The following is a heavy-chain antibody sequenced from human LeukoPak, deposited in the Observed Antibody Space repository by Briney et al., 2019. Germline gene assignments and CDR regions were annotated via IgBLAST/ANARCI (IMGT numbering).Heavy chain of an antibody. CDR3: VTDSGSYFRLDAFDI. D-gene: IGHD1-26*01. Sequence: ASVKVSCKLSGHTLSELSIHWVRQVPEKGLEWMGGSDPEVGQTIYSQKFQGRVTMTEDTFTDTAYMELSSLGSEDTAIYYCVTDSGSYFRLDAFDIWGPGTLVTVSS. CDR2: SDPEVGQT. J-gene: IGHJ3*02. V-gene: IGHV1-24*01. CDR1: GHTLSELS.